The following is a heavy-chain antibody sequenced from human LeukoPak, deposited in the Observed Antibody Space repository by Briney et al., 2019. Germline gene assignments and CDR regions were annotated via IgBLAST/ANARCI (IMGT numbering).Heavy chain of an antibody. D-gene: IGHD3-22*01. V-gene: IGHV4-4*02. CDR1: GGSISNENW. CDR2: IFHTGST. Sequence: PSGTLSLTCVVSGGSISNENWWSWVRQPPGKRLEWIGEIFHTGSTNYNPSLKSRVTISVDKSKNQFSLKLTSVTAADTAVYFCATYYDSSGYKWNYWGQGTLVTVSS. J-gene: IGHJ4*02. CDR3: ATYYDSSGYKWNY.